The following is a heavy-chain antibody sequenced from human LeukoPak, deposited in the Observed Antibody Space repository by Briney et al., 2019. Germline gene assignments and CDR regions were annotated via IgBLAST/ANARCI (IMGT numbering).Heavy chain of an antibody. V-gene: IGHV3-20*04. CDR1: GFTFDDYG. CDR3: ARASYCSSTSCYGYYYYYMDV. D-gene: IGHD2-2*01. J-gene: IGHJ6*03. Sequence: GGSLRLSCAASGFTFDDYGMSWVRQAPGKGLEWVSGINWNGGSTGYADSVKGRFTISRDNAKNSLYLQMNSLRAEDTALYYCARASYCSSTSCYGYYYYYMDVWGKGTTVTVSS. CDR2: INWNGGST.